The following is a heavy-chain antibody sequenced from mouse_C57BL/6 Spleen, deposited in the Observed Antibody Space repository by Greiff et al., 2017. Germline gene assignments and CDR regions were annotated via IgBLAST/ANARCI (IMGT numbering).Heavy chain of an antibody. D-gene: IGHD3-2*01. V-gene: IGHV5-9*01. CDR2: ISGGGGNT. J-gene: IGHJ4*01. Sequence: EVMLVESGGGLVKPGGSLKLSCAASGFTFSSYTMSWVRQTPEKRLAWVATISGGGGNTYYPDSVKGRFTISRDNAKNTLYLQMSSLRSEDTALYYCARGRQGMDYWGQGTSVTVSS. CDR3: ARGRQGMDY. CDR1: GFTFSSYT.